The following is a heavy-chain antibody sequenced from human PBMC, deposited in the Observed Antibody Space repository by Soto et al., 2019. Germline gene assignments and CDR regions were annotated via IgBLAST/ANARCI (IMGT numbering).Heavy chain of an antibody. V-gene: IGHV4-4*02. Sequence: SETLSRTCAVSGESIGSSNWGSWVRQPPGKGLEWIGEIYHSGNTKYNPSLKSRVTISVGKSKNQFSLKLNSVTAADTAVYYCARENDFWSGPNGLDVGGQGTTVT. J-gene: IGHJ6*02. CDR2: IYHSGNT. D-gene: IGHD3-3*01. CDR1: GESIGSSNW. CDR3: ARENDFWSGPNGLDV.